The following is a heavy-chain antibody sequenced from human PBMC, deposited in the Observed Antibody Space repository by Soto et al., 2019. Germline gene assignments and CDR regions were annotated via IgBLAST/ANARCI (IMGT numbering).Heavy chain of an antibody. V-gene: IGHV4-30-2*01. J-gene: IGHJ5*02. CDR3: ARTKEVIYGDYLGWFDP. CDR1: GGSISSGGYS. CDR2: IYHSGST. Sequence: PSETLSLTCAVSGGSISSGGYSWSWIRQPPGKGLEWIGYIYHSGSTYYNPSLKSRVTISVDRSKNQFSLKLSSVTAADTAVYYCARTKEVIYGDYLGWFDPWGQGTLVTVSS. D-gene: IGHD4-17*01.